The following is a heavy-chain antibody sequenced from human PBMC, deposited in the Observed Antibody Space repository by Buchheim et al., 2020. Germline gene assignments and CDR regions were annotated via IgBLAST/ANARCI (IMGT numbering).Heavy chain of an antibody. V-gene: IGHV4-59*01. CDR3: ARGRDGYFPRLFDY. CDR2: IYYSGST. D-gene: IGHD5-24*01. Sequence: QVQLQESGPGLVKPSETLSLTCTVSGGSISSYYWSWIRQPPRKGLEWIGYIYYSGSTNYNPSLKSRVTISVDTSKNQFSLKLSSVTAADTAVYYCARGRDGYFPRLFDYWGQGTL. CDR1: GGSISSYY. J-gene: IGHJ4*02.